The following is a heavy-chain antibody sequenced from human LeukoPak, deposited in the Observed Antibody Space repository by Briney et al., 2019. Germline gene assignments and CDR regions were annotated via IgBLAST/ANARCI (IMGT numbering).Heavy chain of an antibody. CDR1: GGSISSGGYY. CDR3: ARDGDYDFWSGYYRRYYYHGMDV. Sequence: SETLSLTCTVSGGSISSGGYYWSWLRQHPGTGLEWIGEIYHSGSTNYNPSLKSRVTISVDKSKYQFSLKLSSVTAADTAVYYCARDGDYDFWSGYYRRYYYHGMDVWGQGTTVTVSS. D-gene: IGHD3-3*01. V-gene: IGHV4-39*07. CDR2: IYHSGST. J-gene: IGHJ6*02.